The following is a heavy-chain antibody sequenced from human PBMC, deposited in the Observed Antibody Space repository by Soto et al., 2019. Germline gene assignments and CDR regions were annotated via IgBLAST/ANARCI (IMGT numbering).Heavy chain of an antibody. CDR1: GFTFDDYA. V-gene: IGHV3-9*01. CDR2: ISWNSGSI. Sequence: EVQLVESGGGLVQPGRSLRLSCAASGFTFDDYAMHWVRQAPVKGLEWVSGISWNSGSIGYADSVKGRFTISRDNAKNSLYLQMNSLIAEDTALYYCAKDISAYYYYYMDVWGKGTTVTVSS. J-gene: IGHJ6*03. CDR3: AKDISAYYYYYMDV.